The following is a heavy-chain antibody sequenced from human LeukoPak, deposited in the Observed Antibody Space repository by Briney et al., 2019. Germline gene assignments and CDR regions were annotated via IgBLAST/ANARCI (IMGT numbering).Heavy chain of an antibody. D-gene: IGHD2-2*01. CDR2: INPSGGST. CDR3: ARDHRGYCSSTSCLQPTYYYYYMDV. V-gene: IGHV1-46*01. Sequence: ASVKVSCKASGYTFTSYYMHWVRQAPGQGLEWMGIINPSGGSTSYAQKFQGRVTISVDTSKNQFSLKLSSVTAADTAVYYCARDHRGYCSSTSCLQPTYYYYYMDVWGKGTTATVSS. J-gene: IGHJ6*03. CDR1: GYTFTSYY.